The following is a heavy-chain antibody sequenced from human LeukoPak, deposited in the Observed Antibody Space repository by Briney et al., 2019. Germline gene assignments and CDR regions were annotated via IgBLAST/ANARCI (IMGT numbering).Heavy chain of an antibody. CDR1: GFTFYDYY. V-gene: IGHV3-11*01. J-gene: IGHJ5*02. Sequence: GGSLRLSCAASGFTFYDYYMSWIRQAPGKGLEWLSYINIGGTNTHYADSVKGRFTISRDNAKKSLYLEMNNLRAEDTAVYYCATDGAGFDTWGQGVLVTVSS. CDR2: INIGGTNT. CDR3: ATDGAGFDT.